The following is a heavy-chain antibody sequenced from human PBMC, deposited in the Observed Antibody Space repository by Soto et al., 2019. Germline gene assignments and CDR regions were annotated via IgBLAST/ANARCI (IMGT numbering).Heavy chain of an antibody. CDR3: ARAGTVTTSSYYYYMDV. D-gene: IGHD4-4*01. J-gene: IGHJ6*03. CDR2: IYYSGST. CDR1: GGNISSHY. V-gene: IGHV4-59*11. Sequence: SSETLPLPSTVSGGNISSHYWRWIRQPPGKGLEWIGYIYYSGSTNYNPSLKSRVTISVDTSKNQFSLKLSSVTAADTAVYYCARAGTVTTSSYYYYMDVWGKGTTVTVSS.